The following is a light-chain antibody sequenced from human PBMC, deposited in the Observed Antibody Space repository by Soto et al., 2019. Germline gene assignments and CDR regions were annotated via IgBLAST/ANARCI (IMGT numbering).Light chain of an antibody. Sequence: QSVLTEPSPVSGAPGTAIAISCTGTSRDVGAYDFVSWYQQHPDKAPKLMIYEVSHRPSGVSYRFSGSKSVNTATLTISGLQAEDEADSYCSSYKTSSTRVFGPVTKVTV. J-gene: IGLJ1*01. CDR2: EVS. V-gene: IGLV2-14*03. CDR1: SRDVGAYDF. CDR3: SSYKTSSTRV.